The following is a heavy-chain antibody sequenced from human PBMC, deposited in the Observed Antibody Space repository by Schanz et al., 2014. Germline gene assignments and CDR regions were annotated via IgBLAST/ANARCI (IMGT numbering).Heavy chain of an antibody. CDR1: GFIFTNYA. J-gene: IGHJ4*02. D-gene: IGHD3-9*01. Sequence: EVQLVESGGGLVQPGGSLRLSCAASGFIFTNYAMTWVRQAPGKGLEWVSGISGSGGSTYDADPVKGRFTISRDNSKNTLYLQMNSLRAEDTAVYYCAKDHAGSDILTALGNWGQGTLVTVSS. CDR2: ISGSGGST. V-gene: IGHV3-23*04. CDR3: AKDHAGSDILTALGN.